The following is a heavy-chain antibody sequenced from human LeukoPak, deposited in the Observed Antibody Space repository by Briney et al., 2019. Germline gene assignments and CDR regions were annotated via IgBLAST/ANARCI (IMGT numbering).Heavy chain of an antibody. J-gene: IGHJ6*03. D-gene: IGHD6-19*01. CDR1: GGSISSSNW. Sequence: PSGTLSLTCAVSGGSISSSNWWSWVRQPPGKGLEWIGEIYHSGSTNYNPSLKSRDTISVDKSKNQFSLKLSSVTAADTAVYYCARVGQWLDYYYYYMDVWGKGTTVTVSS. CDR2: IYHSGST. V-gene: IGHV4-4*02. CDR3: ARVGQWLDYYYYYMDV.